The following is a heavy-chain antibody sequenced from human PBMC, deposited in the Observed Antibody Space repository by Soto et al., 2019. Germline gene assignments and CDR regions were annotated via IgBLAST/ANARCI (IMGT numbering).Heavy chain of an antibody. CDR3: ARDPTMIVVGDAFDI. Sequence: GGSLRLSCAASGFTFSSYAMHWVRQAPGKGLEWVAVISYDGSNKYYADSVKGRFTISRDNSKNTLYLQMNSLRAEDTAVYYCARDPTMIVVGDAFDIWGQGTMVTVS. D-gene: IGHD3-22*01. V-gene: IGHV3-30-3*01. CDR1: GFTFSSYA. J-gene: IGHJ3*02. CDR2: ISYDGSNK.